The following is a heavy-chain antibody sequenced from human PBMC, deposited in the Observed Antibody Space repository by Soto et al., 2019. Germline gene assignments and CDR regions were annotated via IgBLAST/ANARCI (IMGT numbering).Heavy chain of an antibody. V-gene: IGHV1-18*04. CDR2: ISAYNGNT. CDR3: AMDQSIFGAMDV. J-gene: IGHJ6*02. D-gene: IGHD3-3*01. CDR1: GYTFTSYG. Sequence: ASVKVSCKASGYTFTSYGISWVRQAPGQGLEWMGWISAYNGNTNYAQKLQGRVTMTTDTSTSTAYMELRSLRSDDTAVYYCAMDQSIFGAMDVWGQGTTLTLSS.